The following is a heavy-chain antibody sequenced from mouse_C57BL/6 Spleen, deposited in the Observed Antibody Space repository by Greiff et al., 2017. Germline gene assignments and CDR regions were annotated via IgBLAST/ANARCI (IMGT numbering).Heavy chain of an antibody. CDR1: GYTFTDYY. CDR2: INPNNGGT. J-gene: IGHJ3*01. D-gene: IGHD1-1*01. V-gene: IGHV1-26*01. Sequence: VQLQQSGPELVKPGASVKISCKASGYTFTDYYMNWVKQSHGKSLEWIGDINPNNGGTSYNQKFKGKATLTVDKSSSTAYMELRSLTSEDSAVYYCARLYGSSLAWFAYWGQGTLVTVSA. CDR3: ARLYGSSLAWFAY.